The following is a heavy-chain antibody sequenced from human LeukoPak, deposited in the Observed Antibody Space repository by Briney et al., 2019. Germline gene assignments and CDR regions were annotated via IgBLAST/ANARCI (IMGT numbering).Heavy chain of an antibody. J-gene: IGHJ4*02. V-gene: IGHV1-58*01. Sequence: SVKVSCKSSGFTFTDSAVQWLRQPRGQRLEWIGWIVVGSGNTNYAQKLQERVTITRGMSTSTAYMELSSLRSEDTAVYYCAADPFFTVWGQGTLVTVSS. CDR1: GFTFTDSA. CDR2: IVVGSGNT. CDR3: AADPFFTV.